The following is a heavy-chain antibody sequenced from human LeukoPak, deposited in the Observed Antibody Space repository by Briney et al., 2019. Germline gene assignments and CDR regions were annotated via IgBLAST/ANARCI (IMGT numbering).Heavy chain of an antibody. D-gene: IGHD2-2*01. CDR2: INPSGGST. CDR1: GYTFTSYY. CDR3: AREGCSSTSCQGFDY. J-gene: IGHJ4*02. Sequence: GASVKVSCKASGYTFTSYYMHWVRQAPGQGLEWMGIINPSGGSTSYAQKFQGRVTMTRDMSTSTVYMELSSLRSEDTAVYYCAREGCSSTSCQGFDYWGQGTLVTVSS. V-gene: IGHV1-46*01.